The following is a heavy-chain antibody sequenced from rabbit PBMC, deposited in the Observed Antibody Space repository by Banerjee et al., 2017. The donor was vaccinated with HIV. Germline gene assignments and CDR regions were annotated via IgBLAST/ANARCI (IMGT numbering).Heavy chain of an antibody. D-gene: IGHD2-1*01. CDR2: IYAGKGST. CDR1: GFDFSSYF. Sequence: QLKETGEGLVQPGGSLTLSCKASGFDFSSYFMSWVRQTPGKGLEWIGFIYAGKGSTDYANWVNGRFTISSDNAQNTVDLQMNSLTAVDRATYFCARYAYSYDDYGDYWYYFTLWGQGTLVTVS. CDR3: ARYAYSYDDYGDYWYYFTL. J-gene: IGHJ4*01. V-gene: IGHV1S7*01.